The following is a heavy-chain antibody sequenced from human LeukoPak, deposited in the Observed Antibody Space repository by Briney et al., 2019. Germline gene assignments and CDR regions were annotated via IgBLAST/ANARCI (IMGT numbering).Heavy chain of an antibody. CDR1: GYTSTSYG. CDR2: ISDYNGDT. Sequence: ASVKVSCKSSGYTSTSYGISWVRQAPGQGLEWMGWISDYNGDTNYAQKFQDRVTMTTDTSTRTAYMELRSLRSDDTAVYYCARNRGAGLFDYWGQGTLVTVSS. J-gene: IGHJ4*02. CDR3: ARNRGAGLFDY. D-gene: IGHD6-19*01. V-gene: IGHV1-18*01.